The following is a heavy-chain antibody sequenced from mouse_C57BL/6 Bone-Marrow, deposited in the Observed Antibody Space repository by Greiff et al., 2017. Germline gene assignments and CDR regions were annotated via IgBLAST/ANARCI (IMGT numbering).Heavy chain of an antibody. CDR3: ARGEELTGNFDY. J-gene: IGHJ2*01. CDR1: GYTFTSYW. CDR2: IDPSNSYS. Sequence: QVQLQQPGAELVKPGASVKLSCKASGYTFTSYWMQWVKQRPGQGLEWFGEIDPSNSYSNSNQKFKCKATLTVGTSSSTAYMQLSSLTSEDSAVYYCARGEELTGNFDYWGQVTTLTVSS. V-gene: IGHV1-50*01. D-gene: IGHD4-1*01.